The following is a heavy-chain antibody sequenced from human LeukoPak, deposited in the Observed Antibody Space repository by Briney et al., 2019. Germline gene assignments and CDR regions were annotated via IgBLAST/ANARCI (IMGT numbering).Heavy chain of an antibody. Sequence: GGSLRLSCAASGFTVSNNYMSWVRQAPGKGLEWVSVIYNGGSTYYADSVKGRFTISRDNSKNTLYLQMNSLRAEDTAVYYCARDSRQDYYDSSGYLWFAFDIWGQGTMVTVSS. CDR3: ARDSRQDYYDSSGYLWFAFDI. J-gene: IGHJ3*02. CDR1: GFTVSNNY. CDR2: IYNGGST. D-gene: IGHD3-22*01. V-gene: IGHV3-53*01.